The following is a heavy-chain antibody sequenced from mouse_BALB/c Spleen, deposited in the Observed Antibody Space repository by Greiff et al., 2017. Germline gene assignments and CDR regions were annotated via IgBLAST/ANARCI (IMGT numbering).Heavy chain of an antibody. V-gene: IGHV1S22*01. CDR3: TRSRGNYVGAMDY. J-gene: IGHJ4*01. CDR2: IYPGSGST. CDR1: GYTFTSYW. Sequence: LQQPGSELVRPGASVKLSCKASGYTFTSYWMHWVKQRHGQGLEWIGNIYPGSGSTNYDEKFKSKGTLTVDTSSSTAYMHLSSLTSEDSAVYYCTRSRGNYVGAMDYWGQGTSVTVSS. D-gene: IGHD2-1*01.